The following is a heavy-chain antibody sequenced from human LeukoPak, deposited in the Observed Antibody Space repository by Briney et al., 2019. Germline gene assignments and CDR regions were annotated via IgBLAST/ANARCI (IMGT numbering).Heavy chain of an antibody. CDR1: GYTFTSYG. V-gene: IGHV1-18*01. CDR2: ISAYNGNT. CDR3: AKAGATPYYYYYYMDV. D-gene: IGHD1-26*01. J-gene: IGHJ6*03. Sequence: ASVKVSCKASGYTFTSYGISWVRQAPGQGLEWMGWISAYNGNTNYAQKLQGRVTMTTDTSTSTAYMELRSLRSDDTAVYYCAKAGATPYYYYYYMDVWGKGTTVTVSS.